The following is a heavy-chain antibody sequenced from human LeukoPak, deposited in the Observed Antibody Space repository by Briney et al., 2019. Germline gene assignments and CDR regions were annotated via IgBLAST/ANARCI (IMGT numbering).Heavy chain of an antibody. CDR3: ATPPLWDSSGYYYTRAFDI. V-gene: IGHV1-24*01. D-gene: IGHD3-22*01. CDR1: GYTLTELS. J-gene: IGHJ3*02. CDR2: FDPEDGET. Sequence: GASVRVSCKVSGYTLTELSMHWVRQAPGKGLEWMGGFDPEDGETIYAQKFQGRVTMTEDTSTDTAYMELSSLRSEDTAVYYCATPPLWDSSGYYYTRAFDIWGQGTMVTVSS.